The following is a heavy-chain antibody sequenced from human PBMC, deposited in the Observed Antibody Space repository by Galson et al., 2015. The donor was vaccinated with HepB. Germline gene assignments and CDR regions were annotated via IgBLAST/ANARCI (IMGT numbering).Heavy chain of an antibody. V-gene: IGHV3-48*01. Sequence: SLRLSCAASGFTFSSHNMNWVRQAPGKGLEWVSYISSSSSTIYYADSVKGRFTISRDNAKNSLYLQMNSLRVEDTAVYYCAREANDYVWGSYRYTCVDWGQGTLVTVSS. CDR1: GFTFSSHN. CDR3: AREANDYVWGSYRYTCVD. J-gene: IGHJ1*01. CDR2: ISSSSSTI. D-gene: IGHD3-16*02.